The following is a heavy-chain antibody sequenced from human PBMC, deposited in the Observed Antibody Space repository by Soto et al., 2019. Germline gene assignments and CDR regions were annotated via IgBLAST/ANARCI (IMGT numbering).Heavy chain of an antibody. CDR1: GFTFSSYA. V-gene: IGHV3-23*01. CDR3: ARDPIMVRDFDY. J-gene: IGHJ4*02. CDR2: ISGSGGST. D-gene: IGHD3-10*01. Sequence: GGSLRLSCAASGFTFSSYAMSWVRQAPGKGLEWVSAISGSGGSTYYADSVKGRFTISRDNAKNSLYLQMNSLRAEDTAVYYCARDPIMVRDFDYWGQGTLVTVSS.